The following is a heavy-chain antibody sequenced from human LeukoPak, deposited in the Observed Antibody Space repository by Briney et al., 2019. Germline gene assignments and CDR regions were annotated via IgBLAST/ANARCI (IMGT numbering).Heavy chain of an antibody. CDR2: ISWESISI. J-gene: IGHJ4*02. D-gene: IGHD1-26*01. CDR1: GFNFDDYV. CDR3: AKGNSGNYSGYLDY. Sequence: PGGSLRLSCAASGFNFDDYVMHWVRQAPGKGLEWVSGISWESISIGHADSVKGRFIISRDNAKNSLYLQMNSLRPDDTAFYYCAKGNSGNYSGYLDYWGQGTLVTVSS. V-gene: IGHV3-9*01.